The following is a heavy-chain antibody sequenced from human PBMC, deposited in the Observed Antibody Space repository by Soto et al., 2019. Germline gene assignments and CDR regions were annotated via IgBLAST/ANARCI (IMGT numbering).Heavy chain of an antibody. CDR1: GGTFSSYA. J-gene: IGHJ6*02. V-gene: IGHV1-69*12. CDR2: IIPIFGTA. CDR3: ARDPRRDGYNYLAYYYGMDV. D-gene: IGHD5-12*01. Sequence: QVQLVQSGAEVKKPGSSVKVSCKASGGTFSSYAISWVRQAPGQGLEWMGGIIPIFGTANYAQKFQGRATITADESTSTAYMELSSLRSEDTAVYYCARDPRRDGYNYLAYYYGMDVWGQGTTVTVSS.